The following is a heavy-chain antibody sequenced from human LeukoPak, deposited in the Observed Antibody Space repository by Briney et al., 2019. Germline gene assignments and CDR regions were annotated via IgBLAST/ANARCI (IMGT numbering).Heavy chain of an antibody. CDR2: IYYSGST. CDR3: ASYYDSSGYRDY. J-gene: IGHJ4*02. CDR1: GDSISGGGYY. D-gene: IGHD3-22*01. Sequence: SQTLSLTCTVSGDSISGGGYYWSWIRQHPGKGLEWIGYIYYSGSTYYNPSLKSRVTISVDTSKNQFSLKLSPVTAADTAVYYCASYYDSSGYRDYWGQGTLVTVSS. V-gene: IGHV4-31*03.